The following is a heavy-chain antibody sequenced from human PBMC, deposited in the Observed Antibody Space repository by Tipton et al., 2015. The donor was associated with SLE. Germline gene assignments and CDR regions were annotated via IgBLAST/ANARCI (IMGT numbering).Heavy chain of an antibody. Sequence: QLVQSGAEVKKPGSSVKVSCKASGGNFNNYAISWVRQAPGQGLEWMGGIIPLLTTANYGQNFQGRVTITADKSTSTAYMELSSLRSEDTAVYYCARDRSTSMSPFSPDYRMDVWGQGTTVTVSS. CDR1: GGNFNNYA. CDR3: ARDRSTSMSPFSPDYRMDV. D-gene: IGHD2-2*01. CDR2: IIPLLTTA. V-gene: IGHV1-69*06. J-gene: IGHJ6*02.